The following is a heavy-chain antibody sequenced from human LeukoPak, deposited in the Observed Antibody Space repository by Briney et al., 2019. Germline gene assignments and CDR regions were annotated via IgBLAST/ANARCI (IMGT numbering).Heavy chain of an antibody. CDR2: IYYSGST. CDR3: ARHPLTVTIFGVVILEGWFDP. Sequence: SETLSLTCTVSGGSISSGNYYWGWIRQPPGKGLEWIGSIYYSGSTYSNPSLKSRVTISVDTSKNQFSLKLSSVTAADTAVYYCARHPLTVTIFGVVILEGWFDPWGQGTLVTVSS. J-gene: IGHJ5*02. D-gene: IGHD3-3*01. CDR1: GGSISSGNYY. V-gene: IGHV4-39*01.